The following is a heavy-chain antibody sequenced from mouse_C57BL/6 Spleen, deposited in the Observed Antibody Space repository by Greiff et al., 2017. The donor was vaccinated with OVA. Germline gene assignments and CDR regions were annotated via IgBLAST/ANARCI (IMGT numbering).Heavy chain of an antibody. CDR2: IWRGGST. V-gene: IGHV2-5*01. Sequence: VQLVESGPGLVQPSQSLSITCTVSGFSLTSYGVHWVRQSPGKGLEWLGVIWRGGSTDYNAAFMSRLSITKDNSKSQVFFKMNSLQADDTAIYYCAKNRDYDYAMDYWGQGTSVTVSS. D-gene: IGHD2-4*01. CDR3: AKNRDYDYAMDY. J-gene: IGHJ4*01. CDR1: GFSLTSYG.